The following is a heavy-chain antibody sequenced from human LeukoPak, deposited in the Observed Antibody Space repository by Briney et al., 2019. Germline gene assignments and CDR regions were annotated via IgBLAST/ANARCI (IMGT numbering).Heavy chain of an antibody. CDR1: GCTFTDYY. CDR3: AVGRRTDFDY. CDR2: INPNSGAT. Sequence: GASVKVSCKASGCTFTDYYIHWVRQAPGQGLEWMGWINPNSGATNYAQNFQGRVTMTRDTYITTAYMDLSRLRLDDTAVYYCAVGRRTDFDYWGQGTLVTVSS. V-gene: IGHV1-2*02. D-gene: IGHD1-26*01. J-gene: IGHJ4*02.